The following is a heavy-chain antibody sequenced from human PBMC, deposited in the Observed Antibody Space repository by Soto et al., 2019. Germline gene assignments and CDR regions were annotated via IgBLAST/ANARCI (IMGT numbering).Heavy chain of an antibody. V-gene: IGHV4-4*02. D-gene: IGHD2-2*01. Sequence: TSETLSLTWAVSGGSISSSNWWSWVRQPPGKGVEWIGKIYHGGSTNYNPPLESRVTISVENSKTQFSLKLSSVPAADTAVYYCARFRNCISTSCYGGAWFAPWGKGTLVTVSS. J-gene: IGHJ5*02. CDR1: GGSISSSNW. CDR2: IYHGGST. CDR3: ARFRNCISTSCYGGAWFAP.